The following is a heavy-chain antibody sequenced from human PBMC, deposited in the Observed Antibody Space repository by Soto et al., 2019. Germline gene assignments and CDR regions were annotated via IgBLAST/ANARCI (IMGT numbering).Heavy chain of an antibody. Sequence: EVQLLESGGGLVQPGGSLRLSCAASGFTFSSYAMSWVRQAPGKGLEWVSAMSGSGAGTYYADSVKGRFTISRDNSKNSLYLQMNSLRVEDTAIYYCARPMEHWGQGSLVTVSS. CDR3: ARPMEH. CDR1: GFTFSSYA. J-gene: IGHJ1*01. CDR2: MSGSGAGT. V-gene: IGHV3-23*01. D-gene: IGHD3-10*01.